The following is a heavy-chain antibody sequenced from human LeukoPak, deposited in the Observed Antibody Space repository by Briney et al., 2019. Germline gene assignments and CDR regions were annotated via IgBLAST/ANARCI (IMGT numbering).Heavy chain of an antibody. CDR1: GYTFTGYY. Sequence: ASVKVSCKASGYTFTGYYMHWVRQAPGQGLEWMGWINPNSGGTNYTQKFQGWVTMTRDTSISTAYMELSRLRSDDTAVYYCARVRDGYSLSFDYYYYGMDVWGQGTTVTVSS. J-gene: IGHJ6*02. V-gene: IGHV1-2*04. D-gene: IGHD5-24*01. CDR2: INPNSGGT. CDR3: ARVRDGYSLSFDYYYYGMDV.